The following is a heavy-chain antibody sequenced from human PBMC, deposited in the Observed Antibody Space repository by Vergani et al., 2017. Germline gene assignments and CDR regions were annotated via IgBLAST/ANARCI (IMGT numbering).Heavy chain of an antibody. Sequence: QVQLQESGPGLVKPWETLSLIRDVLDFISNGHYWAWIRKSPEKGRGWIGSLYASGSTYYGPSLKSRVAISIDTSKNHFSLRLSGVTAADTAVYYCARHLREYSYGVFDYWGQGREVTVSS. V-gene: IGHV4-38-2*01. J-gene: IGHJ4*02. CDR1: DFISNGHY. D-gene: IGHD5-18*01. CDR2: LYASGST. CDR3: ARHLREYSYGVFDY.